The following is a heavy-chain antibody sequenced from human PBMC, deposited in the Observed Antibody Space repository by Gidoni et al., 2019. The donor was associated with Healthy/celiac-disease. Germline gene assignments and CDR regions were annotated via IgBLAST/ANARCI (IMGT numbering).Heavy chain of an antibody. V-gene: IGHV3-21*01. D-gene: IGHD1-20*01. CDR1: GFTFSSYS. J-gene: IGHJ4*02. CDR2: ISSSSSYI. CDR3: ARDIEEKETMVTGTPAHFDY. Sequence: EVQLVESGGGLVKPGGSLRLSCAASGFTFSSYSMNWVRQAPGKGLEWVSSISSSSSYIYYADSVKGRFTISRDNAKNSLYLQMNSLRAEDTAVYYCARDIEEKETMVTGTPAHFDYWGQGTLVTVSS.